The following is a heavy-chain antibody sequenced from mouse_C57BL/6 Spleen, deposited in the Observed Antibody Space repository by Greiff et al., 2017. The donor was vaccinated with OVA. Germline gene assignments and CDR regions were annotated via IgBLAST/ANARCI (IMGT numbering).Heavy chain of an antibody. V-gene: IGHV5-4*01. J-gene: IGHJ2*01. Sequence: EVQVVESGGGLVKPGGSLKLSCAASGFTFSSYAMSWVRQTPEKRLEWVATISDGGSYTYYPDNVKGRFTISRDNAKTNLYLQMSHLKSEDTAMYYGARDSSSSGYYFDYWGQGTTLTVSA. CDR3: ARDSSSSGYYFDY. D-gene: IGHD1-1*01. CDR1: GFTFSSYA. CDR2: ISDGGSYT.